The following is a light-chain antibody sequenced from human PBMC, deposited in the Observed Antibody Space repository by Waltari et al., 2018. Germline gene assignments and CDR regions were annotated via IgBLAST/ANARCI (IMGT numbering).Light chain of an antibody. CDR2: GAS. J-gene: IGKJ1*01. CDR1: QSVNRV. Sequence: EIVLTQSPGTLSLSPGERVTLSCRTSQSVNRVLAWYQLKPGQAPRLLIYGASSRATGIPDRFSGGGSGTDFSLTISRLEPEDFAIYYCQHYLRIPATFGQGTKVEIK. CDR3: QHYLRIPAT. V-gene: IGKV3-20*01.